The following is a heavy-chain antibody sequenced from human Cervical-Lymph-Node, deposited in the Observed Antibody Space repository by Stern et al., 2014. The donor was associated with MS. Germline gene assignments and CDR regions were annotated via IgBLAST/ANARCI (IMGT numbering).Heavy chain of an antibody. V-gene: IGHV4-59*01. CDR1: GGSIRSYY. CDR3: ARGETTVTAFDS. D-gene: IGHD4-17*01. CDR2: IYYSGST. Sequence: VQLVQSGPGLVKPSETLSLTCTVSGGSIRSYYWSWIRQPPGKGLEWIGNIYYSGSTNYSPSLKSRVTISVDTSKNQFSLRLTSVTAADTAVYYCARGETTVTAFDSWGQGTLVTVSS. J-gene: IGHJ4*02.